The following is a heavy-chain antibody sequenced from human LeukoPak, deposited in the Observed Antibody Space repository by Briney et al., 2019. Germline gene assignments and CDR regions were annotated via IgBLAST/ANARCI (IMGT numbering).Heavy chain of an antibody. V-gene: IGHV5-51*01. CDR3: ARARDLTAPWNYGY. Sequence: GGALQISCKGSGYRFTRYWIGGVRQLTGKGLEGMGSIYPGASDTRYSPSFQGQVTISADKSISTAYLQWSSLKASDTAMYYCARARDLTAPWNYGYWGQGTLVTVSS. D-gene: IGHD1-7*01. CDR1: GYRFTRYW. CDR2: IYPGASDT. J-gene: IGHJ4*02.